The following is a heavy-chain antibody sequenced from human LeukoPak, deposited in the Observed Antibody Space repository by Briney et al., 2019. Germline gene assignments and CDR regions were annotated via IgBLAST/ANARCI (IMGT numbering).Heavy chain of an antibody. CDR3: AGAGPQYDSSGYYGGLDY. V-gene: IGHV3-30*02. J-gene: IGHJ4*02. Sequence: PGGSLRLSCAASGFTFSSYGMHWVRQAPGKGLEWVAFIRYDGSNKYYADSVKGRFTISRDNAKNSLYLQMNSLRAEDAAVYYCAGAGPQYDSSGYYGGLDYWGQGTLVTVSS. CDR1: GFTFSSYG. D-gene: IGHD3-22*01. CDR2: IRYDGSNK.